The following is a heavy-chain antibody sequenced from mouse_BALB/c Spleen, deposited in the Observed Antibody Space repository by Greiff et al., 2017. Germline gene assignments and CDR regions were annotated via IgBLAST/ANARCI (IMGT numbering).Heavy chain of an antibody. D-gene: IGHD3-2*02. J-gene: IGHJ3*01. V-gene: IGHV14-1*02. CDR2: IDPENGNT. Sequence: EVQRVESGAELVRPGALVKLSCKASGFNIKDYYMHWVKQRPEQGLEWIGWIDPENGNTIYDPKFQGKASITADTSSNTAYLQLSSLTSEDTAVYYCARSGTQEAAYWGQGTLVTVSA. CDR3: ARSGTQEAAY. CDR1: GFNIKDYY.